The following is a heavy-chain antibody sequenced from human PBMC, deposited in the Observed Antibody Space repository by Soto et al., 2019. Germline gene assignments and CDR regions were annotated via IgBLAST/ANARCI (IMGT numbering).Heavy chain of an antibody. V-gene: IGHV3-23*01. CDR3: AKDETYYDFWSDRNWYFDL. CDR1: GFTFSSYA. J-gene: IGHJ2*01. CDR2: ISGSGGST. Sequence: EVQLLESGGGLVQPGGSLRLSCAASGFTFSSYAMSWVRQAPGKGLEWVSAISGSGGSTYYADSVKGRFTISRDNSKNPLYLQMNSLRAEDTAVYYCAKDETYYDFWSDRNWYFDLWGRGTLVTVSS. D-gene: IGHD3-3*01.